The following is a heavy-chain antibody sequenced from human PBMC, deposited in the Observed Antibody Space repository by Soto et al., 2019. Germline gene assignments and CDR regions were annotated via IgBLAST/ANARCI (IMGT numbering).Heavy chain of an antibody. CDR1: GDSISSSSYY. J-gene: IGHJ4*02. Sequence: PSETLSLTCSVSGDSISSSSYYWGWIRQSPGEGLEWIGNIHGNGGTQYNPSLNSRVIISVDTSANQFSLRLTSVTAADTAVYYCASRYGPSEFDHWGQGSLVTVSS. CDR2: IHGNGGT. CDR3: ASRYGPSEFDH. V-gene: IGHV4-39*01. D-gene: IGHD3-9*01.